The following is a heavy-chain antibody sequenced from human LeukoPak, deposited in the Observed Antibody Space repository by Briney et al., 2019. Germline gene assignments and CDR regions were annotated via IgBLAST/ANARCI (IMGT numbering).Heavy chain of an antibody. J-gene: IGHJ4*02. CDR1: GGTFSSYA. CDR3: ARLPERWLPLDY. CDR2: IIPIFGTA. D-gene: IGHD5-24*01. V-gene: IGHV1-69*01. Sequence: GSSVKVSCKASGGTFSSYAIGWVRQAPGQGLEWMGGIIPIFGTANYAQKFQGRVTITADESTSTAYMELSSLRSEDTAVYYCARLPERWLPLDYWGQGTLVTVSS.